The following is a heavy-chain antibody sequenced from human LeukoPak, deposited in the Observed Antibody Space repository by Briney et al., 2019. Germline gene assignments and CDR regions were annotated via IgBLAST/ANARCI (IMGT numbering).Heavy chain of an antibody. CDR1: GGTFSSYA. V-gene: IGHV1-69*05. J-gene: IGHJ5*02. CDR2: IIPIFGTA. D-gene: IGHD6-13*01. Sequence: SVKVSCKASGGTFSSYAISWVRQAPGQGLEWMGRIIPIFGTANYAQKFQGRVTITTDESTSTAYMELSSLRSEDTAVYYCTRDFIEPRLVRPGDWFDPWGQGTLVTVSS. CDR3: TRDFIEPRLVRPGDWFDP.